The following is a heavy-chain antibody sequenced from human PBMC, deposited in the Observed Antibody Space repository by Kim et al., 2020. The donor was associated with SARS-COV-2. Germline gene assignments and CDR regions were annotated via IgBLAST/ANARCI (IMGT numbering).Heavy chain of an antibody. CDR3: AREPYSSSWYPTYYYGMDV. V-gene: IGHV1-18*01. Sequence: ASVKVSCKASGYTFTSYGISWVRQAPGQGLEWMGWISAYNGNTNYAQKLQGRVTMTTDTSTSTAYMELRSLRSDDTAVYYCAREPYSSSWYPTYYYGMDVWGQGTTVTVSS. D-gene: IGHD6-13*01. CDR2: ISAYNGNT. CDR1: GYTFTSYG. J-gene: IGHJ6*02.